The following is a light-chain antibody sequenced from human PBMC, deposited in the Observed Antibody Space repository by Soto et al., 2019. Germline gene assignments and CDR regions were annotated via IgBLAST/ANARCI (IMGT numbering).Light chain of an antibody. V-gene: IGKV3-15*01. CDR2: GTS. CDR3: QQNNNWPWT. CDR1: QSVSSN. Sequence: EILMTQSPVTLSVSPGERATLSCRASQSVSSNLAWYQQKPGQAPRLLIYGTSTRATGIPARFSGSGSGTEFTLTISSLQSEDFAVYYCQQNNNWPWTFGQGTKVEIK. J-gene: IGKJ1*01.